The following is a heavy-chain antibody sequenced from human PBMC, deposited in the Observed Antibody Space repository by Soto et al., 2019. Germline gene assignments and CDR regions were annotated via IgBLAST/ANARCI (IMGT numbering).Heavy chain of an antibody. CDR3: AKDRRAPMYYDFWSGYYHGTDYYYYGMDV. J-gene: IGHJ6*02. CDR1: GFTFSSYA. Sequence: LRLSCAASGFTFSSYAMSWVRQAPGKGLEWVSAISGSGGSTYYVDSVKGRFTISRDNSKNTLYLQMNSLRAEDTAVYYCAKDRRAPMYYDFWSGYYHGTDYYYYGMDVWGQGTTVTVSS. D-gene: IGHD3-3*01. V-gene: IGHV3-23*01. CDR2: ISGSGGST.